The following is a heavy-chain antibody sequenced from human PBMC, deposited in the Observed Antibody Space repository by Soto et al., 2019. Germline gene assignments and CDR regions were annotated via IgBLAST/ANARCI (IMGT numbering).Heavy chain of an antibody. CDR3: ARDIFGGAYDFLH. CDR2: ISSGGSP. D-gene: IGHD3-3*01. V-gene: IGHV3-66*01. CDR1: GFRVSSLY. J-gene: IGHJ4*02. Sequence: EVQLVESGGGLVQPGASLRLSCAASGFRVSSLYMTWVRQAPGKGLQWVAVISSGGSPYYADSVKGRFTISRDNSKNTLYLEMNSLRAEDTAVYYCARDIFGGAYDFLHGGQGTLVTVSS.